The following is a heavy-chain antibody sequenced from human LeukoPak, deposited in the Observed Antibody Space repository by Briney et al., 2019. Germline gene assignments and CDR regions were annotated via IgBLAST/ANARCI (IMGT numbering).Heavy chain of an antibody. CDR2: IYSGGST. Sequence: GGSPRLSCAASGFTVSSNYMSWVRQAPGKGLEWVSVIYSGGSTYYADSVKGRFTISRDNSKNTLYLQMNSLKAEDTAVYYCARSYGDYYFDYWGQGTLVTVSS. D-gene: IGHD4-17*01. J-gene: IGHJ4*02. CDR1: GFTVSSNY. CDR3: ARSYGDYYFDY. V-gene: IGHV3-53*01.